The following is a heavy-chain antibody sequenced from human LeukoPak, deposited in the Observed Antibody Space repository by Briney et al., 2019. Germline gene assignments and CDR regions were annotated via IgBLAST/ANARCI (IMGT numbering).Heavy chain of an antibody. D-gene: IGHD2-2*01. CDR2: MNPNSGNT. V-gene: IGHV1-8*01. Sequence: ASVKVSCKASGYTFTSYDINWVRQATGQGFEWMGWMNPNSGNTGYAQKFQGRVTMTRNTSISTAYMELSSLRSEDTAVYYCARRLGYCSSTSCLYYFDYWGQGTLVTVSS. CDR3: ARRLGYCSSTSCLYYFDY. CDR1: GYTFTSYD. J-gene: IGHJ4*02.